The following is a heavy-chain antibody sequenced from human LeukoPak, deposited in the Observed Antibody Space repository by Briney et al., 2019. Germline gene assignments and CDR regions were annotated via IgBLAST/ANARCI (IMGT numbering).Heavy chain of an antibody. CDR1: GYSFASYW. Sequence: GESLKISCKASGYSFASYWIGWVRQMSGKGLEWMAIIHPNDASTTYSPSFQGQVTVSADKSISTAYLQWSTLKASDTAIYYCARHNNWGFDYWDRGTLLTVSS. D-gene: IGHD7-27*01. CDR3: ARHNNWGFDY. V-gene: IGHV5-51*01. CDR2: IHPNDAST. J-gene: IGHJ4*02.